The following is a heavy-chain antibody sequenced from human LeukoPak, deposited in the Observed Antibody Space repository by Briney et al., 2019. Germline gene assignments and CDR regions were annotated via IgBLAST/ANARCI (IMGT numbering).Heavy chain of an antibody. D-gene: IGHD3-10*01. CDR2: ITAYNDNT. V-gene: IGHV1-18*01. CDR1: GYTFTSYG. Sequence: SVKVSCQASGYTFTSYGISWVRQAPGQGLEWMGWITAYNDNTNYAQKLQGRVTMTTDTSTSTAYMELRSLRSDDTAVYYCARALLWFGEPSHIDYWGQGTLVTASS. J-gene: IGHJ4*02. CDR3: ARALLWFGEPSHIDY.